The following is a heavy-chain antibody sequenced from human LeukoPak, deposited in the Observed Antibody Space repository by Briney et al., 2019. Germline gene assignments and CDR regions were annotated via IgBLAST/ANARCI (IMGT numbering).Heavy chain of an antibody. CDR2: IYYSGST. V-gene: IGHV4-59*08. D-gene: IGHD3-22*01. Sequence: SETLSLTCTVSGGSISSYYWSWIRQPPGKGLEWIGYIYYSGSTNYNPSLKSRVTISVDTSKNQFSPKLSSVTAADTAVYYCARQASYDSSGPLDYWGQGTLVTVSS. CDR1: GGSISSYY. CDR3: ARQASYDSSGPLDY. J-gene: IGHJ4*02.